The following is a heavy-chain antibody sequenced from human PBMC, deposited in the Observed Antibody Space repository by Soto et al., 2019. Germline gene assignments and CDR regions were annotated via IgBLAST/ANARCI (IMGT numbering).Heavy chain of an antibody. CDR3: ARAGFGEYYFYY. J-gene: IGHJ4*02. CDR1: GGTFSSYT. D-gene: IGHD3-10*01. V-gene: IGHV1-69*02. CDR2: IIPILGIA. Sequence: QVQLVQSGAEVKKPGSSVKVSCKASGGTFSSYTISWVRQAPGQGLEWMGRIIPILGIANYAQKFQGRVTITAGKSTSTSYMELSSLTSEDTAVYYCARAGFGEYYFYYWGQGTPVTVSS.